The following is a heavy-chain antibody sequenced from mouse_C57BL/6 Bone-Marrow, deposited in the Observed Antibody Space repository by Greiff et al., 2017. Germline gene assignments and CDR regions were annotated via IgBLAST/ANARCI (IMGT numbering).Heavy chain of an antibody. J-gene: IGHJ2*01. D-gene: IGHD2-3*01. CDR1: GFTFSSYG. V-gene: IGHV5-6*01. CDR2: ISSGGSYT. Sequence: EVMLVESGGDLVKPGGSLKLSCAASGFTFSSYGMSWVRQTPDKRLEWVATISSGGSYTYYPDSVKGRFTISRDNAKNTLYRQRSSLKSEDTAMYYCARHEGLGEGYPLYFDYWGQGTTLTVSS. CDR3: ARHEGLGEGYPLYFDY.